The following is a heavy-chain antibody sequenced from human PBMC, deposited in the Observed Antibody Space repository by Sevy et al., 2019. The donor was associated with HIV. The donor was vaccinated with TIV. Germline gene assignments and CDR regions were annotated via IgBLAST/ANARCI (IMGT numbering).Heavy chain of an antibody. CDR1: GGSISSYY. V-gene: IGHV4-59*08. Sequence: SETLSLTCTVSGGSISSYYWSWIRQPPGKGLEWIGYIYYSGSTNYNPSLKSRVTISVDTSKNQFSLKLSSVTAADTAVYYCARYSLKLAAAVFDPWGQGTLVTVSS. CDR2: IYYSGST. D-gene: IGHD6-13*01. J-gene: IGHJ5*02. CDR3: ARYSLKLAAAVFDP.